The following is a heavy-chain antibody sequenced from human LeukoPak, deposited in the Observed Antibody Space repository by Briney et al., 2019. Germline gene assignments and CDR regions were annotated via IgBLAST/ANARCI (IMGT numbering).Heavy chain of an antibody. CDR2: ISGDGGTT. CDR1: GFSFDNSV. Sequence: GGSLRLSCAVSGFSFDNSVMDWVRHTPGRGLEWVSLISGDGGTTYYGDSVKGRFTVSRDNSKNSMFLQMSSLRTEDTALYYCAKDLGGGLQYWGQGALVTVSS. D-gene: IGHD3-16*01. V-gene: IGHV3-43*02. J-gene: IGHJ4*02. CDR3: AKDLGGGLQY.